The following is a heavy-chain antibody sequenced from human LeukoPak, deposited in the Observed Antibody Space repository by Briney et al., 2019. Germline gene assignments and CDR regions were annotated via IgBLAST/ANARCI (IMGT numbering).Heavy chain of an antibody. CDR1: GFTFSSYS. V-gene: IGHV3-21*01. J-gene: IGHJ6*02. CDR3: AREYAVVVPAAPYYYYYYGMDV. D-gene: IGHD2-2*01. CDR2: ISSSSSYI. Sequence: GGSLRLSCAASGFTFSSYSMNWVRQAPGKGLEWVSSISSSSSYIYYADSVKGRFTISRDNAKNSLYLQMNSLRAEDTAVYYCAREYAVVVPAAPYYYYYYGMDVWGQGTTVTVSS.